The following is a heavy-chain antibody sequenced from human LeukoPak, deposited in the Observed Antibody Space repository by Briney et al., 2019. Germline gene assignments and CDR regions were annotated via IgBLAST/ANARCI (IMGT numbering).Heavy chain of an antibody. J-gene: IGHJ4*02. CDR2: INPSGGST. V-gene: IGHV1-46*01. CDR3: ARASARLTPFDY. Sequence: ASVKASCKASGYTFTSYYMHWVRQAPGQGLEWMGIINPSGGSTSYAQKFQGRVTMTRDTSTSTVYMELSSLRSEDTAVYYCARASARLTPFDYWGQGTLVTVSS. CDR1: GYTFTSYY.